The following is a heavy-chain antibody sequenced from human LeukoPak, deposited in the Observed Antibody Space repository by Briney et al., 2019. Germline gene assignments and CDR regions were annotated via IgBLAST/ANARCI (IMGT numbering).Heavy chain of an antibody. J-gene: IGHJ5*02. V-gene: IGHV3-21*01. CDR3: FLGSRNLRDWFDP. Sequence: GGSLRLSCAASGFTFSSYSMNWVRQAPGKGLEWVSSISSSSSYIYYADSVKGRFTISRDNAKNSLYLQMNSLRAEDAAVYYCFLGSRNLRDWFDPWGQGTLVTVSS. D-gene: IGHD1-26*01. CDR1: GFTFSSYS. CDR2: ISSSSSYI.